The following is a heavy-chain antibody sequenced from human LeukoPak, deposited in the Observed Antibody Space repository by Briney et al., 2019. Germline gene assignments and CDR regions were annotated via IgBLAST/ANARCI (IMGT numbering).Heavy chain of an antibody. CDR1: GYSFTSYW. CDR2: IYPGDSDT. D-gene: IGHD5-18*01. V-gene: IGHV5-51*01. Sequence: GESLKISCKGSGYSFTSYWIGWVRQMPGKGLEWMGIIYPGDSDTRYSLSFQGQVTISADKSISTAYLQWSSLKASDTAMYYCARQREYSYTYFDYWGQGTLVTVSS. J-gene: IGHJ4*02. CDR3: ARQREYSYTYFDY.